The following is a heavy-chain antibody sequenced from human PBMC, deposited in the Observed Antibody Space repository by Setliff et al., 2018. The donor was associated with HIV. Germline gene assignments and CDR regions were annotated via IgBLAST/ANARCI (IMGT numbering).Heavy chain of an antibody. V-gene: IGHV3-30*02. CDR1: GFTFRNYG. Sequence: GGSLRLSCAASGFTFRNYGMHWVRQAPGKGLEWVAFIRLDGSDKFYADSVKGRFTISRDNSKNTLFLQMNSLRSEDTAIYYCARSSRSSPLWFDYWGLGTLVTVSS. CDR2: IRLDGSDK. CDR3: ARSSRSSPLWFDY. J-gene: IGHJ4*01. D-gene: IGHD6-6*01.